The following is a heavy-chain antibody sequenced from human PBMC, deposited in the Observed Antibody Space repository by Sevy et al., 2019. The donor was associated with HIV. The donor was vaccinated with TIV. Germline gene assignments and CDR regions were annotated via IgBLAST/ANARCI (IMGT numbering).Heavy chain of an antibody. D-gene: IGHD5-12*01. V-gene: IGHV4-34*01. CDR1: GGSFSGYY. CDR3: ARRGRRDGYNYVFGFDY. Sequence: SETLSLTCAVYGGSFSGYYWSWIRQPPGKGLEWIGEINHSGSTNYNPSLKSRVTISVDTSKNQFSLKLSSVTAAETAVYYCARRGRRDGYNYVFGFDYWGQGTLVTVSS. J-gene: IGHJ4*02. CDR2: INHSGST.